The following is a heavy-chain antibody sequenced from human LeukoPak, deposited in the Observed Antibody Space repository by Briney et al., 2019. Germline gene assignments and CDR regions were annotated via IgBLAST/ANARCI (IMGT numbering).Heavy chain of an antibody. CDR1: GYTFTTYT. Sequence: ASVKVSCKTSGYTFTTYTMNWVRQAPGQGLEWMGWTNTNTGNPTFAQGFTGRFVFSLDTSVGTAYLQITSLKAEDTAVYYCARGGNTVMVTGDTFDIWGQGTMVTVSS. J-gene: IGHJ3*02. CDR3: ARGGNTVMVTGDTFDI. CDR2: TNTNTGNP. D-gene: IGHD5-18*01. V-gene: IGHV7-4-1*02.